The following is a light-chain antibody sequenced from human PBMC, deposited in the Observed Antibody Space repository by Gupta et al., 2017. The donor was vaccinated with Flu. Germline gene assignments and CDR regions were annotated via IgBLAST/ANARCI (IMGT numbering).Light chain of an antibody. CDR3: ISYTSSGTLV. J-gene: IGLJ3*02. Sequence: TSTDIGGYNDVSWYQQHPGKAPKLMIFEVTHRPSGVSNRFSATKSGNSASLTISGLQADDEADYYCISYTSSGTLVFGGGTKLTVL. V-gene: IGLV2-14*01. CDR1: STDIGGYND. CDR2: EVT.